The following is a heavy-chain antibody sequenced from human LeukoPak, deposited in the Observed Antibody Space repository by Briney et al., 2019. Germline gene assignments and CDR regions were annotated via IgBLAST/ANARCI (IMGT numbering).Heavy chain of an antibody. D-gene: IGHD2-2*01. CDR2: IRYDGSNK. CDR1: GFTFSSYG. CDR3: AKGLTDCSSTSCYYYYYMDV. V-gene: IGHV3-30*02. J-gene: IGHJ6*03. Sequence: GGSLRLSCAASGFTFSSYGMHWVRQAPGKGLEWVAFIRYDGSNKYYADSVKGRFTISRDNSKNTLYLQMNSLRAEDTAVYYCAKGLTDCSSTSCYYYYYMDVWGKETTVTVSS.